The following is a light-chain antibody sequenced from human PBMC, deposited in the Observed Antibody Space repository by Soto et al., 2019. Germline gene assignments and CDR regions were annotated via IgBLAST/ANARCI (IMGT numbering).Light chain of an antibody. Sequence: IVLTQAPGILSLSPGERATLSCRASQSVSSSPLAWYQQKPGQAPRLLIYGASSRATGIPDRFSGSGSGTDFTLTISRLEPEDFAVYYCQQYGSSPPWTFGQGTKVDIK. CDR3: QQYGSSPPWT. CDR2: GAS. V-gene: IGKV3-20*01. J-gene: IGKJ1*01. CDR1: QSVSSSP.